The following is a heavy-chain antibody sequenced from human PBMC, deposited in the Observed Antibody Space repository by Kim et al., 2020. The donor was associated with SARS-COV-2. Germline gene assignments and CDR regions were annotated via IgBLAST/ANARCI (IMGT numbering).Heavy chain of an antibody. Sequence: DGSSTTYADSWKGRFTISRDNAKNTLYLQMNSLRAEDTAVYYCARAFGMDVWGQGTTVTVSS. CDR3: ARAFGMDV. J-gene: IGHJ6*02. V-gene: IGHV3-74*01. CDR2: DGSST.